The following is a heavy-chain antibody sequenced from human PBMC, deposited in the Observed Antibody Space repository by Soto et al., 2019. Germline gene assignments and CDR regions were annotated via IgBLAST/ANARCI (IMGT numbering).Heavy chain of an antibody. D-gene: IGHD3-22*01. Sequence: SVKVSCKASGFTFTRSAMQWVRQARGQRLEWIGWIVVGSGNTNYAQKFQERVTITRDMSTSTAYMELSSLRSEDTAVYYCAAYYDNSNGPIAIRCGMDDWGQGTTVTVSS. CDR1: GFTFTRSA. J-gene: IGHJ6*02. CDR3: AAYYDNSNGPIAIRCGMDD. V-gene: IGHV1-58*02. CDR2: IVVGSGNT.